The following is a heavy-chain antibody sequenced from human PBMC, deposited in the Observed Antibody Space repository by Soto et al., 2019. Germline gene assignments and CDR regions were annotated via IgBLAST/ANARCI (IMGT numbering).Heavy chain of an antibody. J-gene: IGHJ3*02. D-gene: IGHD2-8*01. CDR3: ARGEGYCTNGVCYPAFDI. CDR1: GGSISSYY. Sequence: SETLSLTCTVSGGSISSYYWSWIRQPPGKGLEWIGYIYYSGSTNYNASLKSRVTISVDTSKNQFSLKLSSVTAADTAVYYCARGEGYCTNGVCYPAFDIWGQGTMVTVSS. CDR2: IYYSGST. V-gene: IGHV4-59*01.